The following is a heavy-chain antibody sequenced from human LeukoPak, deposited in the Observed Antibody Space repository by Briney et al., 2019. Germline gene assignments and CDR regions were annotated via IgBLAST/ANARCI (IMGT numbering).Heavy chain of an antibody. CDR1: GGSSSGYF. Sequence: SETLSLTCAVYGGSSSGYFWGWIRQPPGKGLEWIGEINHSGGTNYNPSLKSRVTISVDTSKNQFSLKLSSVTAADTAVYYCARGPYYYDSSGYYHGMAFDYWGQGTLVTVSS. CDR3: ARGPYYYDSSGYYHGMAFDY. CDR2: INHSGGT. D-gene: IGHD3-22*01. J-gene: IGHJ4*02. V-gene: IGHV4-34*01.